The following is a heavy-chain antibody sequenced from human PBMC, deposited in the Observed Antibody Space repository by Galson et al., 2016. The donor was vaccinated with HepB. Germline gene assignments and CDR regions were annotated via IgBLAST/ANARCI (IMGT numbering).Heavy chain of an antibody. D-gene: IGHD3-16*01. CDR3: AREIQGRWYYFDY. V-gene: IGHV3-33*01. J-gene: IGHJ4*02. Sequence: SLRLSCAASSFSFSTYGMHWVRQAPGKGLEWVAVIWHDGSNKQYADSVKGRFTISRDNSKSTLNLQMNSLRVEDTAVCYCAREIQGRWYYFDYWGQGTLVTVSS. CDR1: SFSFSTYG. CDR2: IWHDGSNK.